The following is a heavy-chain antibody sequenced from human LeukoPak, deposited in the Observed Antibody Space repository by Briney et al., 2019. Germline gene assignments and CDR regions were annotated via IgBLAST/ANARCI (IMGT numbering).Heavy chain of an antibody. Sequence: GGSLRLSCAASGFTFDDYAMPWVRQAPGKGLEWVSGISWNSGSIGYADSVKGRFTISRDNAKNSLYLQMNSLRAEDTALYYCAKVPCSSTSCYASYFDYWGQGTLVTVSS. V-gene: IGHV3-9*01. CDR2: ISWNSGSI. CDR3: AKVPCSSTSCYASYFDY. J-gene: IGHJ4*02. D-gene: IGHD2-2*01. CDR1: GFTFDDYA.